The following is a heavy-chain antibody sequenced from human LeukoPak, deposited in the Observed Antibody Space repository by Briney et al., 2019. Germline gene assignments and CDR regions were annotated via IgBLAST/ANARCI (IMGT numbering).Heavy chain of an antibody. CDR2: MNPNSGNT. CDR3: AGGSASKRRFLEWLPQPEY. CDR1: GYTFTSYD. D-gene: IGHD3-3*01. V-gene: IGHV1-8*01. Sequence: ASVKVSCKASGYTFTSYDINWVRQATGQGLEWMGWMNPNSGNTGYAQKFQGRVTMTRNTSISNAYMELSSLRSEETVVDYCAGGSASKRRFLEWLPQPEYWGQGTLVTVSS. J-gene: IGHJ4*02.